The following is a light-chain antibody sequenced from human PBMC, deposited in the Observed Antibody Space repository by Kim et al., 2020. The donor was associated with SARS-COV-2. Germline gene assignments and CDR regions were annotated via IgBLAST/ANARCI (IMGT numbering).Light chain of an antibody. CDR1: RSNIGSNT. CDR2: TNN. Sequence: QSVLTQPPSASATPGQRVIISCSGSRSNIGSNTVAWYQQRPGTAPNLLIYTNNQRPSGVPERFSGSKSGTSASLAISGLQSEDEADYYCAVWDDSLNGFVFGAGTKVTVL. CDR3: AVWDDSLNGFV. J-gene: IGLJ1*01. V-gene: IGLV1-44*01.